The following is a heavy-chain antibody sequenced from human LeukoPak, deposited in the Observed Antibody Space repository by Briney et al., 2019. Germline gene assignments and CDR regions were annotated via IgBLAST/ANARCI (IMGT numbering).Heavy chain of an antibody. D-gene: IGHD5-12*01. Sequence: GGSLRLSCAASGFTFSSNSMNWVRQAPGKGLEWVSSISSSSSYIYYADSVKGRFTISRDNAKNSLYLQMNSLRAEDTAVYYCARGGHSGYVNYWGQGTLVTVSS. CDR2: ISSSSSYI. CDR3: ARGGHSGYVNY. J-gene: IGHJ4*02. V-gene: IGHV3-21*01. CDR1: GFTFSSNS.